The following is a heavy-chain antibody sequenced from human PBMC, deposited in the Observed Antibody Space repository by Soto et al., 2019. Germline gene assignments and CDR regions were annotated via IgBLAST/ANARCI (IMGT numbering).Heavy chain of an antibody. J-gene: IGHJ3*02. CDR1: GGSIISDGYS. CDR2: IYEGGNT. CDR3: VRRSPEDAFDI. Sequence: QLHLQESGSGLVKPSQTLSLTCAVSGGSIISDGYSWSWIRQPPGKGLQWIGHIYEGGNTYYTPSLESRVAISTDKSKNQFSLRLSSVTAADTAVYYCVRRSPEDAFDIWGQGTMVTVSS. V-gene: IGHV4-30-2*01.